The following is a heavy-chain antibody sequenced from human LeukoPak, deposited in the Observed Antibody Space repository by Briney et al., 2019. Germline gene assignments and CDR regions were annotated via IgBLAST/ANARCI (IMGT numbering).Heavy chain of an antibody. CDR1: GYTFTGYY. V-gene: IGHV1-2*02. CDR3: ARDYPSGSYSPGFFDY. D-gene: IGHD1-26*01. CDR2: INPNSGGT. Sequence: GASVKVSCKASGYTFTGYYMHWVRQAPGQGLEWMGWINPNSGGTNYAQKFQGRVTMTRDTSISTAYMELSRLRSDDTAVYYCARDYPSGSYSPGFFDYWGQGTLVTVSS. J-gene: IGHJ4*02.